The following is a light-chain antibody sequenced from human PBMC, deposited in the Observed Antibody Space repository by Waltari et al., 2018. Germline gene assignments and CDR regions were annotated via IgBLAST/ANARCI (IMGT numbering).Light chain of an antibody. V-gene: IGLV4-69*01. CDR1: SGHSRNV. CDR3: QTGGHGTWV. J-gene: IGLJ3*02. CDR2: VNSDGSH. Sequence: QLVLTQSPSASASLGASVKLTCTFSSGHSRNVIAWHQQQPEKGPRYLMKVNSDGSHSKGDKIPDRFSGSSSGAEHYLTISSLQSEDEADYYCQTGGHGTWVFGGGTKLTVL.